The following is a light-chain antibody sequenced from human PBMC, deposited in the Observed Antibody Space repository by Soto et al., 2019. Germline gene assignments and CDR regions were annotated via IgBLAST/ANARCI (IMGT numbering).Light chain of an antibody. V-gene: IGKV3-15*01. CDR2: GVS. J-gene: IGKJ1*01. Sequence: EIVMTQSPATLSVSPGERATLSCRASQTVSSNLAWYQQQPGQAPRLLIYGVSTRATGVPARFSGSGSGTEFTLTISSLQSEDFAVYYCQQYNNWPPWTFGQGTKVEIK. CDR1: QTVSSN. CDR3: QQYNNWPPWT.